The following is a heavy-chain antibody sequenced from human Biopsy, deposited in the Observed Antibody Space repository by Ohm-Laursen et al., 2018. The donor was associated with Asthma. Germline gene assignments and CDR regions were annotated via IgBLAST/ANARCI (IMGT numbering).Heavy chain of an antibody. CDR1: RYTFTSYD. D-gene: IGHD3-16*01. Sequence: SVKVSCKTSRYTFTSYDINWVRQATGQGLEWMGWMNPNSGNTGYPQNFQGRVTITADESTSTAYMEMSSLRSEDTAVYYCARVDAIMISGDFYFYSGFDLWGQGATVRVSS. CDR2: MNPNSGNT. J-gene: IGHJ6*02. V-gene: IGHV1-8*01. CDR3: ARVDAIMISGDFYFYSGFDL.